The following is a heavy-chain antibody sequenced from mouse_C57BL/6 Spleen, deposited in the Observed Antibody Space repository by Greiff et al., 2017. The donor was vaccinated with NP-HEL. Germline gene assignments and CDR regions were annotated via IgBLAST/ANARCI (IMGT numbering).Heavy chain of an antibody. Sequence: EVQLQQSGPELVKPGASVKISCKASGYTFTDYYMNWVKQSHGKSLEWIGDINPNNGGTSYNQKFKGKATLTVDKSSSTAYMELRSLTSEDSAVYYCARTMVTTAWFAYWGQGTLVTVSA. D-gene: IGHD2-2*01. CDR1: GYTFTDYY. CDR2: INPNNGGT. CDR3: ARTMVTTAWFAY. V-gene: IGHV1-26*01. J-gene: IGHJ3*01.